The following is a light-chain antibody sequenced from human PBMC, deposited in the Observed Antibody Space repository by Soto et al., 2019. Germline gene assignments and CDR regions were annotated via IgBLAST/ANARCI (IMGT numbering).Light chain of an antibody. CDR1: QSVSSTY. CDR3: QQDGSSPFT. Sequence: EIVLTQSPGTLSLSPRERATLSCRASQSVSSTYLAWYQQKPGQAPRLLIYGAASRATGIPDRFGGSGSGTDFTPSISRLEPDDFAVYYCQQDGSSPFTFGPGTNVDIK. J-gene: IGKJ3*01. CDR2: GAA. V-gene: IGKV3-20*01.